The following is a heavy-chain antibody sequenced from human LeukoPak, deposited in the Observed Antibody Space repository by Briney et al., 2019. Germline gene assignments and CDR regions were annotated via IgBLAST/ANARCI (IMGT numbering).Heavy chain of an antibody. CDR3: AKAANRFAQQLDH. V-gene: IGHV3-23*01. J-gene: IGHJ4*02. D-gene: IGHD6-13*01. Sequence: PGGSLRLSCAASGFXFSSYAMSWVRQAPGKGLEWVSPISGSGGSTYYAAPVKGRFTISRDNSKNTLYLQMNSLRAEDTAVYYCAKAANRFAQQLDHWGQGTLVTVSS. CDR1: GFXFSSYA. CDR2: ISGSGGST.